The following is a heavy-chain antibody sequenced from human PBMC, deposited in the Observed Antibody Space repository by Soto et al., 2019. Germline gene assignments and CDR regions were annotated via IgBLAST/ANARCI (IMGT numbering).Heavy chain of an antibody. V-gene: IGHV3-53*01. CDR1: GFTVSSNY. Sequence: GGSLRLSCAASGFTVSSNYMSWVRQAPGKGLEWVSVIYSGGSTYYADSVKGRFTISRDNSKNTLYLQMNSLRAEDTAVYYCARDWPGDVPKPAAGYYYGMDVWGQGTTVTVSS. CDR2: IYSGGST. D-gene: IGHD6-13*01. J-gene: IGHJ6*02. CDR3: ARDWPGDVPKPAAGYYYGMDV.